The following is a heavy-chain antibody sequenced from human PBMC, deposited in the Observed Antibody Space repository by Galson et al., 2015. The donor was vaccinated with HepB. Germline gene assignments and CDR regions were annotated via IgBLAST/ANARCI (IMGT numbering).Heavy chain of an antibody. CDR1: GYSFTSFW. CDR2: IYPANSDT. Sequence: QSGAEVKKPGESLKISCKASGYSFTSFWIGWVRQMPGKGLEWMGIIYPANSDTKYSPSFQGQVTISADKSINTAYLQWSSLKASDSAIYYCARPDPYSSSWNVLHWGQGTLVTVSS. CDR3: ARPDPYSSSWNVLH. J-gene: IGHJ4*02. D-gene: IGHD6-13*01. V-gene: IGHV5-51*01.